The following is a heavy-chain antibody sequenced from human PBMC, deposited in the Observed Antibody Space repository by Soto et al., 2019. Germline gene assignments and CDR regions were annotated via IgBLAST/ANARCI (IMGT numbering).Heavy chain of an antibody. Sequence: QVQLVQSGAEVKKPGSSVKVSCKASGGTFSSYTISWVRQAPGQGLEWMGRIIPILGIANYAQKFQGRVTXTXERXTSTAYMELSSVRSGDTAVYYCARGYYDPLRAFDIWGQGTMVTVSS. J-gene: IGHJ3*02. CDR1: GGTFSSYT. CDR2: IIPILGIA. V-gene: IGHV1-69*02. D-gene: IGHD3-22*01. CDR3: ARGYYDPLRAFDI.